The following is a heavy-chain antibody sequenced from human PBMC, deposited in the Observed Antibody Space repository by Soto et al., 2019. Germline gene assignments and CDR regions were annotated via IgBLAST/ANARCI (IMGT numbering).Heavy chain of an antibody. J-gene: IGHJ5*02. CDR3: AKGGIIITIFGVEHTYNWFDP. Sequence: PGGSLRLSCAASGFTFSSYAMSWVRQAPGKGLEWVSAISGSGGSTYYADSVKGRFTISRDNSKNTLYLQMNSLRAEDTAVYYCAKGGIIITIFGVEHTYNWFDPWGQGTLVTVSS. V-gene: IGHV3-23*01. CDR1: GFTFSSYA. D-gene: IGHD3-3*01. CDR2: ISGSGGST.